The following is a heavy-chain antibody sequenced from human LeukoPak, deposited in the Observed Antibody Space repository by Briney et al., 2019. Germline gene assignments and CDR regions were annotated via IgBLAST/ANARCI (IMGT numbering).Heavy chain of an antibody. V-gene: IGHV3-21*01. CDR1: GFTFSSYS. D-gene: IGHD2-21*01. CDR2: ISSSSNYI. CDR3: ARDFSPSCGGDCYLDAFDI. Sequence: GGSLRLSCAASGFTFSSYSMNWVRQAPGKGLEWVSSISSSSNYIYYADSVKGRFTISRDNAKNSLYLQTNSMRAEDTAVYYCARDFSPSCGGDCYLDAFDIWGQGTMVTVSS. J-gene: IGHJ3*02.